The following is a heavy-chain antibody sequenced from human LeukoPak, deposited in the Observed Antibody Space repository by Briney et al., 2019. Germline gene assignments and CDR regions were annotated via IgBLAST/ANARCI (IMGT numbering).Heavy chain of an antibody. D-gene: IGHD6-19*01. Sequence: PGGSLRLSCAASGFTFSSYGMHWVRQAPGKGLEWVAVISYDGSNKYYADSVKGRFTISRDNSKNTLYLQMNSLRAEDTAVYYCAKDFSYSSGWLLDYWGQGTLVTVSS. CDR2: ISYDGSNK. J-gene: IGHJ4*02. CDR3: AKDFSYSSGWLLDY. V-gene: IGHV3-30*18. CDR1: GFTFSSYG.